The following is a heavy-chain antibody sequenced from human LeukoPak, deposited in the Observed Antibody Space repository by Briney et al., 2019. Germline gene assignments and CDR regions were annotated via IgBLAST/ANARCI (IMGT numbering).Heavy chain of an antibody. CDR2: ISSSSSYI. J-gene: IGHJ3*02. CDR1: GFTFSSYS. V-gene: IGHV3-21*01. Sequence: GGSLRLSCAASGFTFSSYSMNWVRQAPGKGLEWVSSISSSSSYIYYADSVKGRFTISRDNSKNTLYLQMNSLRAEDTAVYYCARPTVTALYAFDIWGQGTMVTVSS. D-gene: IGHD4-17*01. CDR3: ARPTVTALYAFDI.